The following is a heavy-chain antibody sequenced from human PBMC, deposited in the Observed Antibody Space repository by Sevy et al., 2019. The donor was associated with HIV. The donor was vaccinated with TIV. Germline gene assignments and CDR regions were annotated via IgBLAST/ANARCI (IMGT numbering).Heavy chain of an antibody. CDR3: ARAVEDYSDSSAWDWYFDL. Sequence: GGSLRLSCAASGFTVSGNYMSWVRQAPGKGLEWASGIFSGGNTHFADSGKGRFTIPRDNSKNKLSLQMNSLSAEETAVYYCARAVEDYSDSSAWDWYFDLWGRGTLVTVSS. CDR2: IFSGGNT. J-gene: IGHJ2*01. CDR1: GFTVSGNY. D-gene: IGHD3-22*01. V-gene: IGHV3-66*01.